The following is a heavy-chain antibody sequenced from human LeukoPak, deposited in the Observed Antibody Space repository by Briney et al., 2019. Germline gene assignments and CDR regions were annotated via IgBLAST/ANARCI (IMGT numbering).Heavy chain of an antibody. CDR2: ISNDATSI. Sequence: GGSLRLSCAVSGFTFTDYYMSWIRQAPGEGLEWISYISNDATSIYYADSVKGGFTISTGNAKNSLYLQMNSLRANDTAMYYCARSNWLDPWGQGTLVTVPS. CDR3: ARSNWLDP. CDR1: GFTFTDYY. V-gene: IGHV3-11*01. J-gene: IGHJ5*02.